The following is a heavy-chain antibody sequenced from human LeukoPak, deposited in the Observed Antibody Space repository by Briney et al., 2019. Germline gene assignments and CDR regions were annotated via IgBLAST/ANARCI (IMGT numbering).Heavy chain of an antibody. D-gene: IGHD5-24*01. CDR3: ARDGRDGYNWVVSY. CDR2: IIPIFGTA. J-gene: IGHJ4*02. Sequence: SVKVSCKASGGTFSSYAISWVRQAPGQGLEWMGRIIPIFGTANYAQKFQGRVTITAGKSTSTAYMELSSLRSEDTAVYYCARDGRDGYNWVVSYWGQGTPVTVSS. V-gene: IGHV1-69*06. CDR1: GGTFSSYA.